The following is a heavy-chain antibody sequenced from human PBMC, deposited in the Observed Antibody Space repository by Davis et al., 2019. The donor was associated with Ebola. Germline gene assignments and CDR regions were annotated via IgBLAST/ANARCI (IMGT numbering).Heavy chain of an antibody. CDR3: AKGQYRSSRLYGEL. J-gene: IGHJ4*02. D-gene: IGHD6-13*01. V-gene: IGHV3-23*01. Sequence: GESLKISCAAAGLTFSTYVMSWVRQAPGKGLEWVSLITGDGARTYYADSVKGRFTISRDNSKNTLYLQMNSLRAEDTAVYYCAKGQYRSSRLYGELWGQGTLVIVSS. CDR2: ITGDGART. CDR1: GLTFSTYV.